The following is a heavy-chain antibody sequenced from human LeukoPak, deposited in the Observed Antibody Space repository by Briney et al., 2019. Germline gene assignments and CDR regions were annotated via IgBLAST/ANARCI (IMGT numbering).Heavy chain of an antibody. CDR1: GFTFSNYW. V-gene: IGHV3-30*02. CDR2: IRYDGSNK. J-gene: IGHJ4*02. Sequence: PGGSLRLSCAASGFTFSNYWMSWVRQAPGKGLEWVAFIRYDGSNKYYADSVKGRFTISRDNSKNTLYLQMNSLRAEDTAVYYCAKDQGANDFWSGYYQFDYWGQGTLVTVSS. CDR3: AKDQGANDFWSGYYQFDY. D-gene: IGHD3-3*01.